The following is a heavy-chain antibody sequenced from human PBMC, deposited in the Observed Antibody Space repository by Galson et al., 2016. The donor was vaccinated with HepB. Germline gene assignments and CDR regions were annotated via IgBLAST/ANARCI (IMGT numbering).Heavy chain of an antibody. CDR1: GYSFTSYY. V-gene: IGHV1-46*01. D-gene: IGHD3-22*01. Sequence: SVKVSCKASGYSFTSYYVHWLRQAPGQGFEWVGIINPSDGDTTYAQKLQGRATVTRDTSTSTVYMELRSLSSEDTALYYCARALGYDRTGFYHDAFDIWGQGAMVTVSS. CDR3: ARALGYDRTGFYHDAFDI. CDR2: INPSDGDT. J-gene: IGHJ3*02.